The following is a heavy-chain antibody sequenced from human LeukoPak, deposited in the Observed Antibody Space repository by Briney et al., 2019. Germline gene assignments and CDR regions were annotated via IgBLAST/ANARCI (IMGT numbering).Heavy chain of an antibody. CDR2: VSYEGSAK. J-gene: IGHJ6*03. CDR1: GFTVSSNY. V-gene: IGHV3-30*03. CDR3: ARVPRRWVFGHIGGARKDHYYYYMDV. D-gene: IGHD3-10*01. Sequence: GGSLRLSCAASGFTVSSNYMSWVRQAPGKGLEWVAVVSYEGSAKYYADSVKGRFAISRDNSRNTLYLQMNSLRGEDTAVYYCARVPRRWVFGHIGGARKDHYYYYMDVWGKGTTVTVSS.